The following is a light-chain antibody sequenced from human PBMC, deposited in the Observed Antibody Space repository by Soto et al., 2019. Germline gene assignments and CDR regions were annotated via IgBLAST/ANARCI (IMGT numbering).Light chain of an antibody. CDR3: QQYGSSPT. V-gene: IGKV3-20*01. CDR2: GAS. J-gene: IGKJ1*01. CDR1: QSLSSSY. Sequence: EIVLTQSPGTLSLSPGDRATLSCRASQSLSSSYLAWYQHKPGQAPRLLIYGASSRATDIPDRFSGSGSGIDLTLIISSVEPEDSAVYYCQQYGSSPTFGQGTKVEIK.